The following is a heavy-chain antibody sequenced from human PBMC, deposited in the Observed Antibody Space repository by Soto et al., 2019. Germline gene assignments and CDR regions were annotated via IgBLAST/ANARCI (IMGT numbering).Heavy chain of an antibody. CDR1: GGTFSSYT. CDR3: AMEYCSATSCYKDY. V-gene: IGHV1-69*02. Sequence: QVQLVQSGAEVKKPGSSVKVSCKASGGTFSSYTISWVRQAPGQGLEWMGRIIPILGIGNYAQKFQGRVTITADKSPSTAYMELSILRSEDTAVYYCAMEYCSATSCYKDYWGQGTLVTVSS. J-gene: IGHJ4*02. D-gene: IGHD2-2*02. CDR2: IIPILGIG.